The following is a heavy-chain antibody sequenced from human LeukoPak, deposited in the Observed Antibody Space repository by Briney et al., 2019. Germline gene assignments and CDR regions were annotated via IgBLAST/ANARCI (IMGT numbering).Heavy chain of an antibody. V-gene: IGHV4-59*01. D-gene: IGHD2-2*01. CDR2: VYYTGST. CDR3: ARNNVPRTTDFSDCSSTSCYAFGL. J-gene: IGHJ3*01. CDR1: GGSISNYY. Sequence: KGSESVSLTCPVSGGSISNYYYWTWIRQPPGKGLEWIGYVYYTGSTNFNPSLKSRVTRVVDTLKNLFSLKLTSLTAADTAVYYCARNNVPRTTDFSDCSSTSCYAFGLWGLGKIGLVSS.